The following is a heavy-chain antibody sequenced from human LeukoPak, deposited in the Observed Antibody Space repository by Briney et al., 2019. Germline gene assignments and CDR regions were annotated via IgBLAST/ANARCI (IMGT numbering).Heavy chain of an antibody. CDR2: IYYSGST. CDR1: GSSISSYN. CDR3: AREKIIRNDATLYYYYMDV. D-gene: IGHD1-1*01. V-gene: IGHV4-59*01. Sequence: SGTLSLTCTASGSSISSYNWSWLRQPPGKGLEWVGVIYYSGSTNYYPSLKSGGTITVDTSNNQFSMKLSTMTSADTAVYYCAREKIIRNDATLYYYYMDVWGKGTTVTVSS. J-gene: IGHJ6*03.